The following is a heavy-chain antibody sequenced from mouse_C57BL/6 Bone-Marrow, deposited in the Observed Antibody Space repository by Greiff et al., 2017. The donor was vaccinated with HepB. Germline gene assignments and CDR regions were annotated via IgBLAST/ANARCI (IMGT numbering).Heavy chain of an antibody. CDR2: IDPETGGT. Sequence: VQLQQSGAELVRPGASVTLSCKASGYTFTDYEMHWVKQTPVHGLEWIGAIDPETGGTAYNQKFKGKAILTADKSSSTAYMELRSLTSEDSAVYYCARYPFYYYGSSHDYWGQGTTLTVSS. D-gene: IGHD1-1*01. V-gene: IGHV1-15*01. CDR3: ARYPFYYYGSSHDY. J-gene: IGHJ2*01. CDR1: GYTFTDYE.